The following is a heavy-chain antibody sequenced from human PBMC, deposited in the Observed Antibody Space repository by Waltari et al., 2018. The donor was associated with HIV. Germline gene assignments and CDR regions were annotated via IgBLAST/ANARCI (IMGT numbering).Heavy chain of an antibody. D-gene: IGHD2-21*02. CDR1: GYSFTSYD. V-gene: IGHV1-8*01. CDR3: ARVATVPLGY. Sequence: QVQLVQSGAEVKKPGASVKVSCKTSGYSFTSYDINWVRQASGQGLEWMVWINSNVGNTGYAQRFQGRITMTRNTSTSTAYMELSGLTSEDTAVYYCARVATVPLGYWGQGTLVTVS. CDR2: INSNVGNT. J-gene: IGHJ4*02.